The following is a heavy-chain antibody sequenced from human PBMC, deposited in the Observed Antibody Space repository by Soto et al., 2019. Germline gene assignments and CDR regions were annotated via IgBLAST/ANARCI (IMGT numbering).Heavy chain of an antibody. CDR2: INPNSGGT. J-gene: IGHJ5*02. D-gene: IGHD6-13*01. CDR1: GYNFTGYY. Sequence: ASVKVSCKASGYNFTGYYMHWVRQAPGQGLEWMGWINPNSGGTNYAQKFQGRVTMTRDTSISTAYMELSRLRSDDTAVYYCAREPPDMPAAGTGWFDPWGQGTLVTVSS. V-gene: IGHV1-2*02. CDR3: AREPPDMPAAGTGWFDP.